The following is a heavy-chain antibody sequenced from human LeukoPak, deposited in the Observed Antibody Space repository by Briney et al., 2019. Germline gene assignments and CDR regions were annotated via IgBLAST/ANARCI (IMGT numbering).Heavy chain of an antibody. D-gene: IGHD3-10*01. CDR2: IWYDGSNK. CDR1: GFTFSSYG. CDR3: ARERSPSLWYVDGTDV. J-gene: IGHJ6*02. Sequence: PGGSLRLSCAASGFTFSSYGMHWVRQAPGKGLEWVAVIWYDGSNKYYADSVKGRFTISRDNSKNTLYLQMNSLRAEDTAVYYCARERSPSLWYVDGTDVWGQGTTVTVSS. V-gene: IGHV3-33*01.